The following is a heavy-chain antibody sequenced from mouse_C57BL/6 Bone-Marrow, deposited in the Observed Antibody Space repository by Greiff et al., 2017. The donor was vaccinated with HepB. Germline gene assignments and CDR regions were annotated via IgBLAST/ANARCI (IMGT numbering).Heavy chain of an antibody. CDR3: VRDRFDYYFDY. J-gene: IGHJ2*01. Sequence: EVQVVESGGDLVKPGGSLKLSCAASGFTFSSSGMSWVRHTPDKGLEWVATISTGGTYTYYPDNVKGRFTISRDTAKNTLFLLMTSLRSEDSAIYYCVRDRFDYYFDYWGQGTTLTVSS. V-gene: IGHV5-6*01. CDR1: GFTFSSSG. CDR2: ISTGGTYT.